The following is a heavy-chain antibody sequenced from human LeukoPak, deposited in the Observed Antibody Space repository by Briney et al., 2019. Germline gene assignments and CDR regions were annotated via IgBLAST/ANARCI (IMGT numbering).Heavy chain of an antibody. CDR2: IPFDENPK. Sequence: GGSLRLSCAASGFTFSTHTMHWVRQAPGKGLEWVATIPFDENPKFYEDSVKGRFTIFRDNAKKSLYLQMNSLRAEDTAVYYCASNLSDDFWSGHFWGQGTLVTVSS. D-gene: IGHD3-3*01. J-gene: IGHJ4*02. CDR1: GFTFSTHT. CDR3: ASNLSDDFWSGHF. V-gene: IGHV3-30*04.